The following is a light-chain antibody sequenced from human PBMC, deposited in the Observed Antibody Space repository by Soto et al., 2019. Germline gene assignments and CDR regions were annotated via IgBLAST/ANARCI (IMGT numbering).Light chain of an antibody. CDR2: EVS. CDR1: SSDVGGYNY. Sequence: QSVLTQPASVSGSPGQSITISCTGTSSDVGGYNYVSWYQQHPGKAPKLMIYEVSNRPSGGSNRFSGSKSGNTASLTISGLQAEYEPHYYCSSYTSRSTLVFGGGTELTVL. V-gene: IGLV2-14*01. J-gene: IGLJ2*01. CDR3: SSYTSRSTLV.